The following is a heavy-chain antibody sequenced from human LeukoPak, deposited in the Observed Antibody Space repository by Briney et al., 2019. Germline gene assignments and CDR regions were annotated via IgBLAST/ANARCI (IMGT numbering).Heavy chain of an antibody. J-gene: IGHJ4*02. D-gene: IGHD5-12*01. CDR3: ARELLTWLGYSGYDREGYFDY. CDR2: IIPIFGTA. CDR1: GGTFSRYA. V-gene: IGHV1-69*05. Sequence: SVKVSCKASGGTFSRYAISWVRQAPGQGLEWMGGIIPIFGTANYAQKFQGRVTITTDESTSTAYMELSSLRSEDTAVYYCARELLTWLGYSGYDREGYFDYWGQGTLVTVSS.